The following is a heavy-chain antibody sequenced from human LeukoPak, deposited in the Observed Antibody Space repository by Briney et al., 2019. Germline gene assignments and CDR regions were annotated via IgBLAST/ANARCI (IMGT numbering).Heavy chain of an antibody. CDR3: ARDTMIFRNYYGLDV. D-gene: IGHD3/OR15-3a*01. J-gene: IGHJ6*02. CDR1: GFTFNTYW. Sequence: GGSLRPSCAASGFTFNTYWMSWVRQAPGKGLEWVANIKQDGSEKYYVDSVKGRFTISRDNAKNSLYLQMNSLRAEDTAVYYCARDTMIFRNYYGLDVWGQGTTVTVSS. CDR2: IKQDGSEK. V-gene: IGHV3-7*03.